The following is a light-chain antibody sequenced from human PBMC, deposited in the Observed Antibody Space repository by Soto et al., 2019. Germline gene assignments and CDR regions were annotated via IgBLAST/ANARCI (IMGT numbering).Light chain of an antibody. V-gene: IGLV2-14*03. CDR2: DVN. J-gene: IGLJ2*01. CDR3: SSYSGSSTLVV. Sequence: QSALTQPASVSGSPGQSIAISCTGTSSDVGGYKYVSWYQQHPGKAPKLMIYDVNNRPSGISDRFSGSKSGNTASLTISGLQAEDEADYYCSSYSGSSTLVVFGGGTKLTVL. CDR1: SSDVGGYKY.